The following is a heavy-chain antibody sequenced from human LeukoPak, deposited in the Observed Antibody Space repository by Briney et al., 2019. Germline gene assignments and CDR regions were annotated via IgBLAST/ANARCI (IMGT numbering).Heavy chain of an antibody. V-gene: IGHV3-48*01. CDR3: AATKVGATRPTDY. J-gene: IGHJ4*02. CDR2: ISSSSSTI. Sequence: GGSLRLSCAASGFTFSSYSMGWVRQAPGKGLEWVSYISSSSSTIYYADSVKGRFTISRDNAKNSLNLQMNSLRAEDTAVYYCAATKVGATRPTDYWGQGNLVTVSS. CDR1: GFTFSSYS. D-gene: IGHD1-26*01.